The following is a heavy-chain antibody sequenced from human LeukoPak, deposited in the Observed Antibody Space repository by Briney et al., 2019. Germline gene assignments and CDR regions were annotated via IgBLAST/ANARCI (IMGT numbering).Heavy chain of an antibody. D-gene: IGHD2-15*01. Sequence: GGSLRLSCAASGFTFSGYGIHWVRQAPGKGLEWVSSISSSSSYIYYADSVKGRFTISRDNAKNSLYLQMNSLRAEDTAVYYCARGKLLVVAAPLDYWGQGTLVTVSS. CDR2: ISSSSSYI. CDR3: ARGKLLVVAAPLDY. CDR1: GFTFSGYG. V-gene: IGHV3-21*01. J-gene: IGHJ4*02.